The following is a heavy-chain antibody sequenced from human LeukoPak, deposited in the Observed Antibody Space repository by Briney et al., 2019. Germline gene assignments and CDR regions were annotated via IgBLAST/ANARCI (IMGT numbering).Heavy chain of an antibody. Sequence: GASLQISCQGSGYSFTSYWIAWVRQLPGRGLERMGIIYSGDSDTRYSPSFQGQVTISTDKSISTAYLQWSSLKASDTAMYYCARQTFGDNSFDYWGQGTLVTVSS. V-gene: IGHV5-51*01. CDR3: ARQTFGDNSFDY. CDR1: GYSFTSYW. CDR2: IYSGDSDT. D-gene: IGHD2-21*01. J-gene: IGHJ4*02.